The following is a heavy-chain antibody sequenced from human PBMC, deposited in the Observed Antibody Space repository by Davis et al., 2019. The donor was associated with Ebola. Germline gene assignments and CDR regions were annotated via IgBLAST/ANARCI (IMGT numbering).Heavy chain of an antibody. CDR3: ARDQDSSRLYYFDY. Sequence: GGSLRLSCAASGFTFSDYYMSWIRQAPGKGLEWVSYISSSGSTIYYADSVKGRFTISRDNAKNSLYLQMNTLRAEDTAVYYCARDQDSSRLYYFDYWGQGTLVTVSS. CDR1: GFTFSDYY. J-gene: IGHJ4*02. D-gene: IGHD6-13*01. CDR2: ISSSGSTI. V-gene: IGHV3-11*04.